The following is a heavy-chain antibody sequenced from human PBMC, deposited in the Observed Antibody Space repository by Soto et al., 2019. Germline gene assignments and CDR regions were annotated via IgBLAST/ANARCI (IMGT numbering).Heavy chain of an antibody. CDR3: ARQATRSYRGGDCYYDAFDI. CDR1: GYSFTSYW. Sequence: GESLKISCKGSGYSFTSYWIGWVRQMPGKGLEWMGIIYPGDSDTRYSPSFQGQVTISADKSISTAYLQWSSLKASDTAMYYCARQATRSYRGGDCYYDAFDIWGQGTMVTVSS. V-gene: IGHV5-51*01. D-gene: IGHD2-21*02. CDR2: IYPGDSDT. J-gene: IGHJ3*02.